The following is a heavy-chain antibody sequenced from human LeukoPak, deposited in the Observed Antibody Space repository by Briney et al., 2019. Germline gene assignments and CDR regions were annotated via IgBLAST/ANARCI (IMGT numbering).Heavy chain of an antibody. CDR3: ATRIAAAGTFGEYYFDY. J-gene: IGHJ4*02. V-gene: IGHV1-24*01. D-gene: IGHD6-13*01. Sequence: ASVKVSCKASGFIFTKYGISWVRQAPGKGLEWMGGFDPEDGETIYAQKFQGRVTMTEDTSTDTAYMELSRLRSDDTAVYYCATRIAAAGTFGEYYFDYWGQGTLVTVSS. CDR2: FDPEDGET. CDR1: GFIFTKYG.